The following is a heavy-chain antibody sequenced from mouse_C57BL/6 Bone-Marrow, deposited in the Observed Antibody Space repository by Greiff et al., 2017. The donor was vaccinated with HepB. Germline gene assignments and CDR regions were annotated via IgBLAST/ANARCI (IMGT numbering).Heavy chain of an antibody. J-gene: IGHJ1*03. CDR2: INYDGSST. CDR3: ARDVGGYNWYFDV. Sequence: EVKLMESEGGLVQPGSAMKLSCFASGFTVSDYYMAWVRQVPEKGLEWVANINYDGSSTYYLDSLKSRFSISRDNAKNILYLQMSSLKSEDTATYYCARDVGGYNWYFDVWGTGTTVTVSS. V-gene: IGHV5-16*01. CDR1: GFTVSDYY. D-gene: IGHD1-1*02.